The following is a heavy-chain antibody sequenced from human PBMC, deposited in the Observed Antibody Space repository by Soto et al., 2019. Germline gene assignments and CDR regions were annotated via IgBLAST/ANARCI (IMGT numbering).Heavy chain of an antibody. CDR1: GFTFTRYS. CDR3: ARESEDLTSNFDY. Sequence: EVQLVESGGGLVKPGGSLRLSCAASGFTFTRYSMNWVRQAPWKGLEWVSSISSTTNYIYYGDSMKGRFTISRDNAKNSLYLEMNCLRAEDTAVYYCARESEDLTSNFDYWGQGTLVTVSS. J-gene: IGHJ4*02. CDR2: ISSTTNYI. D-gene: IGHD7-27*01. V-gene: IGHV3-21*06.